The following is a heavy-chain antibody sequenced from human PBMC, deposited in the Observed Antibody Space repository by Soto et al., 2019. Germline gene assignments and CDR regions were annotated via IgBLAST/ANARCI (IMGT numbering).Heavy chain of an antibody. V-gene: IGHV4-59*08. J-gene: IGHJ4*02. CDR2: IYYSGST. CDR1: GGSISSYY. D-gene: IGHD3-10*01. CDR3: VKLIRGASVY. Sequence: PSETLSLTCTVSGGSISSYYWSWIRQPPGKGLEWIGYIYYSGSTNYNPSLKSRVTISVDTSKNQFSLKLSSVTAADTAVYYCVKLIRGASVYWGQGTLVTVSS.